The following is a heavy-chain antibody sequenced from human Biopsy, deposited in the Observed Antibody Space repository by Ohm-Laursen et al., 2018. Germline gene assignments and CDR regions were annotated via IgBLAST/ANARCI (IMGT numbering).Heavy chain of an antibody. CDR1: GYTFTGQY. CDR3: AKDQDLRGGAEYFQH. Sequence: VASVKVSCKASGYTFTGQYLHWVRQVPGQGLEWMGWINPHSGTTKFAQDFQGRVTMTRDTSITTAYMELRRLRSDDTAVYYCAKDQDLRGGAEYFQHWGQGALVTVSS. V-gene: IGHV1-2*02. J-gene: IGHJ1*01. D-gene: IGHD2-15*01. CDR2: INPHSGTT.